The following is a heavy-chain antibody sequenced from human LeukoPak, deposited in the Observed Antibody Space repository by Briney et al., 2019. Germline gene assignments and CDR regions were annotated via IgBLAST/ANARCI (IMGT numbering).Heavy chain of an antibody. Sequence: SETLSLTCTVSGGSISSGSYYWSWIRQPAGKGLEWIGRIYTSGSTNYNPSLKSRVTISVDTSKNQFSLKLSSVTAADTAVYYCARGGRRGYCSSTSCYYWFDPWGQGTLVTVSS. D-gene: IGHD2-2*01. J-gene: IGHJ5*02. CDR3: ARGGRRGYCSSTSCYYWFDP. CDR1: GGSISSGSYY. CDR2: IYTSGST. V-gene: IGHV4-61*02.